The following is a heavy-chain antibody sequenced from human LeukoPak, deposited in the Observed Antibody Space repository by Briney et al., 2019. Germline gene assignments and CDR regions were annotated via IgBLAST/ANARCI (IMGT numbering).Heavy chain of an antibody. CDR3: ASPLLGGMDV. J-gene: IGHJ6*04. Sequence: GGSLRLSCAASGFTFSSYSMNWVRQAPGKGLEWVSSISSSSSYIYYADSVKGRFTISRDNARNSLYLQMNSLRAEDTAVYYCASPLLGGMDVWGKGTTVTVSS. CDR2: ISSSSSYI. D-gene: IGHD3-16*01. V-gene: IGHV3-21*01. CDR1: GFTFSSYS.